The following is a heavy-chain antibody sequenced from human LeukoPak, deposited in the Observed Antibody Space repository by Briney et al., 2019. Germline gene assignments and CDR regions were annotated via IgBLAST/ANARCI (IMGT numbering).Heavy chain of an antibody. V-gene: IGHV4-39*07. CDR1: GGSISSSSYY. Sequence: SETLSLTCTVSGGSISSSSYYWGWIRQPPGKGLEWIGSIYYSGITYYNPSLKSRVTISVDTSKNQFSLKLSSVTAADTAVYYCARYYYGSGRTFDCWGQGTLVTVSS. J-gene: IGHJ4*02. CDR2: IYYSGIT. D-gene: IGHD3-10*01. CDR3: ARYYYGSGRTFDC.